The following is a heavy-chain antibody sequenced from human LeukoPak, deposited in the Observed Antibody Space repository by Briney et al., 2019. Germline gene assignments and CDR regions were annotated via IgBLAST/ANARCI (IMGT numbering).Heavy chain of an antibody. D-gene: IGHD3-3*01. CDR1: GYTFTSYY. CDR3: ASSPGGVLRFLEWSTPTLDV. CDR2: INPSGGST. V-gene: IGHV1-46*01. Sequence: ASVKVSCKASGYTFTSYYMHWVRQAPGQGLEWMGIINPSGGSTSYAQKFRGRVTMTRDTSTSTVYMELSSLRSEDTAVYYCASSPGGVLRFLEWSTPTLDVWGQGTTVTVSS. J-gene: IGHJ6*02.